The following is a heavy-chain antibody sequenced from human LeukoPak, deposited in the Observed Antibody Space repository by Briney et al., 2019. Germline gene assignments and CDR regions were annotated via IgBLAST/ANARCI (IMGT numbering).Heavy chain of an antibody. Sequence: PGGSLRLSCAASGFTFSSYSMNRVRQAPGKGLEWVSSISSSSSYIYYADSVKGRFTISRDNAKNSLYLQMNSLRAEDTAVYYCARDAVVTLFDYWGQGTLVTVSS. V-gene: IGHV3-21*01. CDR1: GFTFSSYS. J-gene: IGHJ4*02. CDR3: ARDAVVTLFDY. D-gene: IGHD2-2*01. CDR2: ISSSSSYI.